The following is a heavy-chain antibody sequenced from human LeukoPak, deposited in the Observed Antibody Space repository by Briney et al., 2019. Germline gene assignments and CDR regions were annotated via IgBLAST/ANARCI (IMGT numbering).Heavy chain of an antibody. D-gene: IGHD3-3*01. J-gene: IGHJ5*02. CDR3: ARGSYDFWSGYYGLRDEYNWFDP. CDR1: GYTFTDYY. Sequence: ASVKVSCKASGYTFTDYYMHWVRQAPGQGLEWMGWIDPNGGGTNSAQNFQGRVTMTRDTSISTAYMELSRLRSDDTAVYYCARGSYDFWSGYYGLRDEYNWFDPWGQGTLVTVSS. CDR2: IDPNGGGT. V-gene: IGHV1-2*02.